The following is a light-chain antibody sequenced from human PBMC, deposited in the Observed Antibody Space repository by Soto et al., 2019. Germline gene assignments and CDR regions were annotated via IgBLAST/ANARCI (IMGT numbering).Light chain of an antibody. CDR3: TSYTSDNRSYV. Sequence: QSALTQPASVSGSPGQSITISCTGTSSDVGAYTSVSWYRQHPGKAPKLMIYEVSNRPSGVSNRFSGSKSANTASLTISGLQADDEAHYYCTSYTSDNRSYVFGTGTKVT. CDR2: EVS. J-gene: IGLJ1*01. V-gene: IGLV2-14*01. CDR1: SSDVGAYTS.